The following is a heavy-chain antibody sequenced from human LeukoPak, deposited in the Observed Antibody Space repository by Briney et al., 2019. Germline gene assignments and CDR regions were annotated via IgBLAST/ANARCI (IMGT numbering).Heavy chain of an antibody. J-gene: IGHJ5*02. D-gene: IGHD1-26*01. CDR1: GFTFSSYS. CDR2: IKHYGSEK. Sequence: GGSLRLSCAASGFTFSSYSMNWVRQAPGKGLERVANIKHYGSEKYYVDSVKGRFTISRDNAKKSLYLQMNSLRVDDTAVYYCARQSGSYWGWFDPWGQGTLVTVSS. CDR3: ARQSGSYWGWFDP. V-gene: IGHV3-7*01.